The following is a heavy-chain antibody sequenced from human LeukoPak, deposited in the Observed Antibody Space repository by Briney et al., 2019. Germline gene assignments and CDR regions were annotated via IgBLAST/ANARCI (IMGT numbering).Heavy chain of an antibody. CDR1: GFTFSSYG. Sequence: GGSLRLSCAASGFTFSSYGMTWVRQAPGKGLEWVSYISSSSSTIYYADSVKGRFTISRDNAKNSLYLQMNSLRAEDTAVYYCAREAHRSGWQYYFDSWGPGNLVTVSS. V-gene: IGHV3-48*04. J-gene: IGHJ4*02. D-gene: IGHD6-19*01. CDR2: ISSSSSTI. CDR3: AREAHRSGWQYYFDS.